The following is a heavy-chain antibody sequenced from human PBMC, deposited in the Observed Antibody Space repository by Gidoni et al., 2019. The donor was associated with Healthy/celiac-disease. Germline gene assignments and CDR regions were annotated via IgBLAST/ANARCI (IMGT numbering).Heavy chain of an antibody. CDR2: IYSGGST. CDR1: GFTVSSNY. J-gene: IGHJ6*02. Sequence: EVQLVESGGGLIQPGGSLRLSCAASGFTVSSNYMRWVRQAPGKGLEWVSVIYSGGSTYYADSVKGRFTISRDNSKNTLYLQMNSLRAEDTAVYYCARDSPFSSFPGYYYYYGKDVWGQGTTVTVSS. CDR3: ARDSPFSSFPGYYYYYGKDV. D-gene: IGHD6-6*01. V-gene: IGHV3-53*01.